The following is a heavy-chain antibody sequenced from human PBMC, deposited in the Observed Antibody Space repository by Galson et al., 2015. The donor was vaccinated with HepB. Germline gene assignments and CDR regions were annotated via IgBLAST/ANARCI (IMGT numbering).Heavy chain of an antibody. J-gene: IGHJ3*02. CDR3: AKDLGLLWFGEWDAFDI. CDR1: GFTFSSYA. Sequence: SLRLSCAASGFTFSSYAMSWVRQAPGKGLEWVSAISGSGGSTYYADSVKGRFTISRDNSKNTLYLQMNSLRAEDTAVYYCAKDLGLLWFGEWDAFDIWGQGTMVTVSS. D-gene: IGHD3-10*01. V-gene: IGHV3-23*01. CDR2: ISGSGGST.